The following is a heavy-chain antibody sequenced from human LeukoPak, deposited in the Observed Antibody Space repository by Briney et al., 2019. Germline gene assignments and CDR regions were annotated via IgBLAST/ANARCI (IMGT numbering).Heavy chain of an antibody. J-gene: IGHJ4*02. V-gene: IGHV1-2*06. D-gene: IGHD3-3*01. CDR3: AYGRDFWSGYYLDY. CDR2: INPNSGGT. CDR1: GGTFSSYA. Sequence: ASVKVSCKASGGTFSSYAISWVRQAPGQGLEWMGRINPNSGGTNYAQKFQGRVTMTRDASISTAYMEPSRLRSDDTAVYYCAYGRDFWSGYYLDYWGQGTLVTVSS.